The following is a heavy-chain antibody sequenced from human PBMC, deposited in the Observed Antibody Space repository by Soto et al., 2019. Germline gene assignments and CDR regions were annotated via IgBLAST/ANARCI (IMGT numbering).Heavy chain of an antibody. J-gene: IGHJ5*02. D-gene: IGHD6-13*01. CDR1: GYTFTSYG. V-gene: IGHV1-18*01. Sequence: GASVKVSCKASGYTFTSYGISWVRQAPGQGLEWMGWISAYNVTTNFAQKLQGRVTMTTDTSTSTAYMELRSLRSDDTAVYYCARDLFSSSWYYWFDPWGQGTLVTVSS. CDR2: ISAYNVTT. CDR3: ARDLFSSSWYYWFDP.